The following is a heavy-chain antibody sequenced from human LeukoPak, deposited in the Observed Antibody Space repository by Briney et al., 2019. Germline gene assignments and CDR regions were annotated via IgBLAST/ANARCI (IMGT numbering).Heavy chain of an antibody. CDR3: ARAIDPPSADFDY. J-gene: IGHJ4*02. CDR2: IYYSGST. CDR1: GGSISSGRNY. D-gene: IGHD2-15*01. Sequence: SEALSLTCTVSGGSISSGRNYWGWIRQPPGKGLEWIGSIYYSGSTYFNPSLKTRVTILVDTSKNQFSLKVNSVTAADTAVYYCARAIDPPSADFDYGAQETRATVSS. V-gene: IGHV4-39*07.